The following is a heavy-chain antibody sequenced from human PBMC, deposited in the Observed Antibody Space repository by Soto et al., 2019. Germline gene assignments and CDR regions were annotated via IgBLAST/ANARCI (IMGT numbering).Heavy chain of an antibody. Sequence: GGSLRLSCAASGFTFSSYAMSWVRQAPGKGPEWVSAISGSGGSTYYADSVKGRFTISRDNSKNTLYLQMNSLRAEDTAVYYCAKSAVVGYQLLFSYFDYWGQGTLVTVSS. J-gene: IGHJ4*02. D-gene: IGHD2-2*01. V-gene: IGHV3-23*01. CDR2: ISGSGGST. CDR1: GFTFSSYA. CDR3: AKSAVVGYQLLFSYFDY.